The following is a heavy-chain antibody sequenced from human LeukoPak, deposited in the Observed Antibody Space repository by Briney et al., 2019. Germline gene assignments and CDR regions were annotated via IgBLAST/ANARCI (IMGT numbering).Heavy chain of an antibody. CDR3: ARDFCSGGSCYPDAFDI. J-gene: IGHJ3*02. CDR1: GFAFSSYG. V-gene: IGHV3-33*01. D-gene: IGHD2-15*01. CDR2: IWYDGTNT. Sequence: GGSLRLSCAASGFAFSSYGTHWVRQAPGKGLEWVAVIWYDGTNTYYADSVKGRFTISRDNSKNTLYLQMNSLRAEDTAVYYCARDFCSGGSCYPDAFDIWGQGTMVTVSS.